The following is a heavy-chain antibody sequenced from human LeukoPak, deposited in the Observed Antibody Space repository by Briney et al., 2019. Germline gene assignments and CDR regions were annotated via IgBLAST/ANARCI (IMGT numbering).Heavy chain of an antibody. V-gene: IGHV3-23*01. J-gene: IGHJ4*02. D-gene: IGHD5-18*01. Sequence: RSGGSLRLSCAASGFTFSSYAMSWVRQAPGKGLEWVSSISGNGRSTFYADSVKGRFTISRDDSKSTLYLQMTSSRDNSKNTLYLQMNSLRAEDTAVYYCAKDSAGYSYGFDSWGQGTLVTVSS. CDR3: QMNSLRAEDTAVYYCAKDSAGYSYGFDS. CDR2: ISGNGRST. CDR1: GFTFSSYA.